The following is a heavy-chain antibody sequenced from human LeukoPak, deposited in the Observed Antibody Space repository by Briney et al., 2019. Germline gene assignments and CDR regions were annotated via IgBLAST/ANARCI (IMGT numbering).Heavy chain of an antibody. CDR2: INPSGGST. J-gene: IGHJ4*02. Sequence: ASVKVSCKASGYTFTAYYMHWVRQAPGQGLEWMGIINPSGGSTSYAQKFQGRVTMTRDMSTSTVYMELSSLRSEDTAVYYCARDHRWLQLLNDYWGQGTLVTVSS. CDR3: ARDHRWLQLLNDY. D-gene: IGHD5-24*01. CDR1: GYTFTAYY. V-gene: IGHV1-46*01.